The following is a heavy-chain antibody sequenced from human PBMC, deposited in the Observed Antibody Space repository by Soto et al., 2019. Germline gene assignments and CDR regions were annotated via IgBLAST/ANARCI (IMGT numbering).Heavy chain of an antibody. CDR1: GYNFTSYG. CDR3: ARDGSGITMVRGVINTYYYYYMDV. J-gene: IGHJ6*03. D-gene: IGHD3-10*01. Sequence: VSCKASGYNFTSYGISWVRQAPGQGLEWMGWISAYNGNTNYAQKLQGRVTMTTDTSTSTAYMELRSLRSDDTAVYYCARDGSGITMVRGVINTYYYYYMDVWGKGTTVTVSS. V-gene: IGHV1-18*01. CDR2: ISAYNGNT.